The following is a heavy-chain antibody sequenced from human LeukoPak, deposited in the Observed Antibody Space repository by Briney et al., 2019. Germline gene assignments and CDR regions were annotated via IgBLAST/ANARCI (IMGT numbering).Heavy chain of an antibody. CDR3: ARAPPYSTYYYYMDV. CDR2: IKQDGSEK. CDR1: GFTFSSYW. V-gene: IGHV3-7*01. Sequence: PGGSLRLSCAASGFTFSSYWMSWVRQAPGKGLEWVANIKQDGSEKYYVDSVKGRFTISRDNAKNSLYLQMNSLRAEDTAVYYCARAPPYSTYYYYMDVWGKGTTVTVSS. D-gene: IGHD2-15*01. J-gene: IGHJ6*03.